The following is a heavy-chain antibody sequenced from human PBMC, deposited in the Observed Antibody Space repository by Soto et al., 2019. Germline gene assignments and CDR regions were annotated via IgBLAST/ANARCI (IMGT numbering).Heavy chain of an antibody. CDR2: IYYSGST. J-gene: IGHJ6*03. D-gene: IGHD3-3*01. V-gene: IGHV4-61*01. Sequence: PSETLSLTCTVSGGSVSSSSYYWGWVRQPPGKGLEWIGYIYYSGSTNYNPSLKSRVTISVDTSKNQFSLKLSSVTAADTAVYYCARGVVMIYYYYYYMDVWGKGTTVTVSS. CDR3: ARGVVMIYYYYYYMDV. CDR1: GGSVSSSSYY.